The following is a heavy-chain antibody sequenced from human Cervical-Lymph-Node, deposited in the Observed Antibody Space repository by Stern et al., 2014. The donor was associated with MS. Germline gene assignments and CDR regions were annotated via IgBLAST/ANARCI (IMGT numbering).Heavy chain of an antibody. D-gene: IGHD3-10*01. J-gene: IGHJ6*02. Sequence: QVQMVQSGAEVKKPGSSVRVSCKASGGTFSSFAISWVRQAPGHGLEWMGGVIPMFGAPNYAQNFQGRVTITADASTRTAYMDLNSLRSEDTAVYYCASSVGELTPESVWGQGTTVTV. CDR1: GGTFSSFA. V-gene: IGHV1-69*01. CDR2: VIPMFGAP. CDR3: ASSVGELTPESV.